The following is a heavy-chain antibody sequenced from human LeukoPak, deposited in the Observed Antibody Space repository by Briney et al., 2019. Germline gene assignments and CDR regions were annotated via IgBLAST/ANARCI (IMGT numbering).Heavy chain of an antibody. V-gene: IGHV4-4*08. CDR3: ASGDYYDSSWGFDY. J-gene: IGHJ4*02. D-gene: IGHD3-22*01. Sequence: SETLSLTCTVSGGSISSYYWSWIRQPPGKGLEWIGRIYTSGSTNYNPSLKSRVTISVDTSKNQFSLKLSSVTAADTAVYYCASGDYYDSSWGFDYWGQGTLVTVSS. CDR2: IYTSGST. CDR1: GGSISSYY.